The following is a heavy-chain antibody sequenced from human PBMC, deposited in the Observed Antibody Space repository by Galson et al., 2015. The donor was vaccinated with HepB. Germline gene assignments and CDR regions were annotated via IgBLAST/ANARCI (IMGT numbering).Heavy chain of an antibody. D-gene: IGHD3-22*01. J-gene: IGHJ6*02. V-gene: IGHV3-53*01. CDR3: ARAPYDDV. Sequence: SLRLSCAASGLTVSNNYMSWVRQAPGKGLEWVSVMYSRGGTFYADSVKGRFTISRDHSRNTLYLQMNSLTAEDTAVDYCARAPYDDVWGQGTTVIVSS. CDR2: MYSRGGT. CDR1: GLTVSNNY.